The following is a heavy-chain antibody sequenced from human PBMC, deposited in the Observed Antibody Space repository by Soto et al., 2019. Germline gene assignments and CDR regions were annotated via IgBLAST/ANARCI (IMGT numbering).Heavy chain of an antibody. D-gene: IGHD3-3*02. V-gene: IGHV1-46*01. Sequence: GASVKVSCKASGYTFTNHYIHWVRQAPGQGLEWMGIINPSGSTTYAQKFQGRVTLTRDTSTSTVYMELSRLRSEDAAVYYCAREAGVAIFGVVSYYGMDVWGQGTTVTVSS. CDR3: AREAGVAIFGVVSYYGMDV. CDR1: GYTFTNHY. CDR2: INPSGST. J-gene: IGHJ6*02.